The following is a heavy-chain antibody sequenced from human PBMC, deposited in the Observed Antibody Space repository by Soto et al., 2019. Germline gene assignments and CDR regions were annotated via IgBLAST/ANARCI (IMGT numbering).Heavy chain of an antibody. D-gene: IGHD1-26*01. CDR2: IGPETGAT. V-gene: IGHV1-2*02. CDR1: GYTFTGHY. Sequence: ASVKVSCKASGYTFTGHYIHWVRQAPEQGPEWMGEIGPETGATRYAQKFQGRVTMTRDMSITTVYMELNNLSPDDTAVYYCGRGRSGQIVVFYWDQGTPVTVSS. J-gene: IGHJ4*02. CDR3: GRGRSGQIVVFY.